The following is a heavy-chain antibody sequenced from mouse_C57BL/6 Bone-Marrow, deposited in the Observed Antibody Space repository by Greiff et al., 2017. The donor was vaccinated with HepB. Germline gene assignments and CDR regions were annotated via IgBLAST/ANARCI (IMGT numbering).Heavy chain of an antibody. Sequence: EVQGVESGGGLVKPGGSLKLSCAASGFTFSSYAMSWVRQTPEKRLEWVATISDGGSYTYYPDNVKGRITISRDNAKNNLYLQMSHLKAEDTAMYYCAGDGAYWGQGTLVTVSA. CDR2: ISDGGSYT. CDR3: AGDGAY. CDR1: GFTFSSYA. J-gene: IGHJ3*01. V-gene: IGHV5-4*01.